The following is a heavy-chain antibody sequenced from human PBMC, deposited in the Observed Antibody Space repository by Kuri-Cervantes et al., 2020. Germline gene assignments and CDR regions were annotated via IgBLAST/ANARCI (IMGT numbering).Heavy chain of an antibody. V-gene: IGHV3-30*02. Sequence: GESLKISCAASGFTFSSYGMHWVRQPPGKGLEWVAVIWYDGSNKYYADSVKGRFTISRDNSKNTLYLQMNSLRAEDTAVYYCAKDQQEAGTGDFDYGGQGTLVTVSS. CDR2: IWYDGSNK. J-gene: IGHJ4*02. CDR1: GFTFSSYG. D-gene: IGHD6-19*01. CDR3: AKDQQEAGTGDFDY.